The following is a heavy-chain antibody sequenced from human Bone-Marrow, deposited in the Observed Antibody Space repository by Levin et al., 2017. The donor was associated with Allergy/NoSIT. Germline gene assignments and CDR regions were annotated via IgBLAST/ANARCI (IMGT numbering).Heavy chain of an antibody. D-gene: IGHD3-3*01. CDR3: TRSKSGSLDY. J-gene: IGHJ4*02. CDR1: GFTFSKYA. Sequence: GGSLRLSCEAYGFTFSKYAMHWVRQAPGKGLEWVAVISYDGTNKYYADSVKGRFTISRDNSKNTLDLQMNSLRSEDTAVYYCTRSKSGSLDYWGQGTLVTVSS. V-gene: IGHV3-30-3*01. CDR2: ISYDGTNK.